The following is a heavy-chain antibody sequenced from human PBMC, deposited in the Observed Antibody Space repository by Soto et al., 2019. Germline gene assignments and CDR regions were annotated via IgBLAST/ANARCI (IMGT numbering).Heavy chain of an antibody. CDR1: GFSLTTSGSA. V-gene: IGHV2-5*02. Sequence: QITLKESGPTLVKPTQTLTLTCSFSGFSLTTSGSAVGWIRQPPGRALEWLALIFWDNYKYYNPSLKNRLTVTWDTSKNQVVLTLTNVDPVDTGTYFCAHRVVWDPNDWTLGYFDPWGQGTLVTVSS. J-gene: IGHJ5*02. D-gene: IGHD3-16*01. CDR3: AHRVVWDPNDWTLGYFDP. CDR2: IFWDNYK.